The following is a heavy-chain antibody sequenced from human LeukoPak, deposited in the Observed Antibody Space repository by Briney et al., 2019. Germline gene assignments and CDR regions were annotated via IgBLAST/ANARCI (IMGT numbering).Heavy chain of an antibody. CDR2: IYYSGST. V-gene: IGHV4-59*01. CDR1: GGSISSYY. CDR3: ARDQRDFWSGYYYYYMDV. J-gene: IGHJ6*03. D-gene: IGHD3-3*01. Sequence: SETLSLTCTVSGGSISSYYWRRMRQPPGKGLEWMGYIYYSGSTNYNPSLKSRVTISVDTSKNQFSLKQSSVTAADTAVYYCARDQRDFWSGYYYYYMDVWGKGTTVTVSS.